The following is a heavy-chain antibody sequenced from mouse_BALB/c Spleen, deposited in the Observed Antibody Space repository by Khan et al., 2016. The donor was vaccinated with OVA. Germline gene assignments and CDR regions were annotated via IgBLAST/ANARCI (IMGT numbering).Heavy chain of an antibody. CDR2: INPATDYT. Sequence: QVQLKESGSELAKPGASVKMSCKASGYTFTSYWMHWVKQRPGQGLEWIGYINPATDYTEYNQKFKNKATLTADKSSSTAYMQLNSLTSEDSAVYYCVSHSSSSALFTYWGQGTPVTVSA. D-gene: IGHD1-1*01. V-gene: IGHV1-7*01. CDR3: VSHSSSSALFTY. CDR1: GYTFTSYW. J-gene: IGHJ3*01.